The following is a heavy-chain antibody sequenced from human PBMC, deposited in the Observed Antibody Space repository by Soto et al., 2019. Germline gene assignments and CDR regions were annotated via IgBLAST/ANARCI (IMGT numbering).Heavy chain of an antibody. V-gene: IGHV4-61*08. Sequence: PSETLSLTCAVSGGSISSGGYYWSWIRQPPGKGLEWIGYIYYFGSTNYNPSLKSRVTISVDTSKNQFSLKLSSVTAADTAVYYCARHSPDFDWLSQFDYWGQGTLVTVSS. CDR1: GGSISSGGYY. CDR3: ARHSPDFDWLSQFDY. CDR2: IYYFGST. J-gene: IGHJ4*02. D-gene: IGHD3-9*01.